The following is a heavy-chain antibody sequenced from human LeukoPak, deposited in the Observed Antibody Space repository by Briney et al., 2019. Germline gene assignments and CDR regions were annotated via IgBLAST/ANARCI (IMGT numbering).Heavy chain of an antibody. D-gene: IGHD1-26*01. V-gene: IGHV3-23*01. Sequence: GGSLRLSCAASGFTFSSYAMNWVRQAPGKGLEWVSAITGSGGRTYYADSVKGRFTISRDNSKNTLYLQMNNLRAEDTAIYYCAKEYTGTFSPFPSYFDNWGQGTLVTVSS. CDR3: AKEYTGTFSPFPSYFDN. CDR2: ITGSGGRT. J-gene: IGHJ4*02. CDR1: GFTFSSYA.